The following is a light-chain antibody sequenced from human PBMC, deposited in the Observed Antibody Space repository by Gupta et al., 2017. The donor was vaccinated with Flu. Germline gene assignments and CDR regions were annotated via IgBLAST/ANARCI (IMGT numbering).Light chain of an antibody. Sequence: QSVLAQPPSASGTPGQRVTITCSGSTSNVGSNAVNWYQQVPGTAPNLLIYSSNKRPSGAPDRVAGSKSGTSASLAIRGLQSEEEADYYCAAWDDSLNGHYVFGTGTKVTVL. CDR1: TSNVGSNA. V-gene: IGLV1-44*01. CDR3: AAWDDSLNGHYV. CDR2: SSN. J-gene: IGLJ1*01.